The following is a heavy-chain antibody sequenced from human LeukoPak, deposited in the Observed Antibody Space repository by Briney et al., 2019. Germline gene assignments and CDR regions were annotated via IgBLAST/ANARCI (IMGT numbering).Heavy chain of an antibody. D-gene: IGHD6-19*01. CDR1: GYTFTSYG. CDR2: INPNSGGT. Sequence: ASVKVSCKASGYTFTSYGISWVRQAPGQGLEWMGRINPNSGGTNYAQKFQGRVTMTRDTSISTAYMELSRLRSDDTAVYYCARDSSVAATLDYWGQGTLVTVSS. CDR3: ARDSSVAATLDY. V-gene: IGHV1-2*06. J-gene: IGHJ4*02.